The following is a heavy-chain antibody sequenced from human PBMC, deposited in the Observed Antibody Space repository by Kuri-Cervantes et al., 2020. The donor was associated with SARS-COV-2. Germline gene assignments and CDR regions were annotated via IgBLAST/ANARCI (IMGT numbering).Heavy chain of an antibody. CDR3: ARGSSGYDLTFDY. V-gene: IGHV3-11*06. J-gene: IGHJ4*02. Sequence: GESLKISCVASGFSFSDYYMSWIRQAPGKGLEWVSYISSSSSYTNYADSVKGRFTISRDNAKNSLYLQMNSLRAEDTAVYYCARGSSGYDLTFDYWGQGTLVTVSS. D-gene: IGHD5-12*01. CDR1: GFSFSDYY. CDR2: ISSSSSYT.